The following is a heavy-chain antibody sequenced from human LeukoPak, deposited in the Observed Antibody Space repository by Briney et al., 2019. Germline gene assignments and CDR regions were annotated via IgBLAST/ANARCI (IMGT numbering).Heavy chain of an antibody. CDR2: IYSGGST. CDR3: AKGYNYAYEY. CDR1: GFTVSSSY. Sequence: GGSLRLSCAASGFTVSSSYMSWVRQAPGKGLEWVSLIYSGGSTYYAASVKGRFTISRDNSKNALYLQMNSLRPEDTAVHYCAKGYNYAYEYWGQGTLVTVSS. D-gene: IGHD5-18*01. J-gene: IGHJ4*02. V-gene: IGHV3-53*01.